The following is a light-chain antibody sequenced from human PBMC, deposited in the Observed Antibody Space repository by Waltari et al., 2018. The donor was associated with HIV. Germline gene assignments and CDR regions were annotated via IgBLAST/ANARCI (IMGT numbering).Light chain of an antibody. V-gene: IGKV1-5*03. Sequence: QMTQSPSNLSVSVGDTVVITCRASQTIDNWLAWYQQKPGRVPKLLMSRTSILESGVSSRFIGSGAGTQFTLTITSLHSDDVGTYFCQQYSTHYAFGQGTRVE. J-gene: IGKJ2*01. CDR2: RTS. CDR1: QTIDNW. CDR3: QQYSTHYA.